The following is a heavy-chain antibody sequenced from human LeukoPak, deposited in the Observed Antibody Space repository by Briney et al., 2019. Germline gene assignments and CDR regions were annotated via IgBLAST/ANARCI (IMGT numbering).Heavy chain of an antibody. Sequence: PSQSLSLTCTVPVGSLSSGSYATSSMRQPAGKGMDQLGRIYTSGSTNYNPSLKSRVTISVDTSKNQFSLKLSSVTAADTAVYYCARDSGSYYLDYWGQGTLVTVSS. CDR3: ARDSGSYYLDY. J-gene: IGHJ4*02. V-gene: IGHV4-61*02. CDR1: VGSLSSGSYA. CDR2: IYTSGST. D-gene: IGHD1-26*01.